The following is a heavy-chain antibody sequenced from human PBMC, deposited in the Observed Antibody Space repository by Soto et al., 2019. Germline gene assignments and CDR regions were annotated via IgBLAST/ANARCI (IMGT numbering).Heavy chain of an antibody. CDR1: GGSVSSYY. V-gene: IGHV4-59*02. Sequence: SETLSLTCTVSGGSVSSYYWSWIRQPPGKGLEWIGYIYYSGSTNYNPSLKSRVTISVDTSKNQFSLKLSSVTAADTAVYYCARVAPPYCGGDCYSGWFDPWGQGTLVTVSS. D-gene: IGHD2-21*02. CDR3: ARVAPPYCGGDCYSGWFDP. CDR2: IYYSGST. J-gene: IGHJ5*02.